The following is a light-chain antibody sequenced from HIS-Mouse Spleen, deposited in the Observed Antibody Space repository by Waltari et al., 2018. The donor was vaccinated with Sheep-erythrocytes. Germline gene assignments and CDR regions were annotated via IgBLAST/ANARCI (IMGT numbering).Light chain of an antibody. V-gene: IGKV2-28*01. CDR1: QSLLHSNGYNY. CDR2: LGA. CDR3: MQALQTPRT. J-gene: IGKJ1*01. Sequence: DIVMTQSPLSLPVTPGEPASTSCRSSQSLLHSNGYNYLDWYLQKPGQSPQLLIYLGANRASGVLDRFSGSGSGTDFTLKISRVEAEDVGVYYCMQALQTPRTFGQGTKVEIK.